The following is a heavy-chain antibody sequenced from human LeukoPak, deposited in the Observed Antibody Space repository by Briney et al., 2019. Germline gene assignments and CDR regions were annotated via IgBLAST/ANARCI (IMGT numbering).Heavy chain of an antibody. D-gene: IGHD1-1*01. CDR2: IYYSGST. V-gene: IGHV4-59*08. Sequence: SETLSLTCTVSGGSVSSYYWSWIRQPPGKGLEWIGYIYYSGSTNYNPSLKSRVTISVDTSKNQFSLKLSSVTAADTAVYYCARAVRADPYYYYMDVWGKGTTVTVSS. CDR3: ARAVRADPYYYYMDV. J-gene: IGHJ6*03. CDR1: GGSVSSYY.